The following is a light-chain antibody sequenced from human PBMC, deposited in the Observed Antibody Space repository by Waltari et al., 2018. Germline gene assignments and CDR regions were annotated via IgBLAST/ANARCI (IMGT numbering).Light chain of an antibody. V-gene: IGLV1-40*01. CDR3: QSYDNSLRGSLL. J-gene: IGLJ3*02. CDR1: DSRIPSFG. CDR2: ENT. Sequence: QSVLTQAPSVSGAPGQRGTLSGTGGDSRIPSFGVNWSQHPHGRVPNTPIYENTKRPSGFPDRFSGSKSGTSASLAIEGLQPEDEGDYYCQSYDNSLRGSLLFGGGTKVTV.